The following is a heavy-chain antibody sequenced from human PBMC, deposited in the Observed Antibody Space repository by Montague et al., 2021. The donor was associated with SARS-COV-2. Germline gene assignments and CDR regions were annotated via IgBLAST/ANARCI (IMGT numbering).Heavy chain of an antibody. Sequence: SETLSLTCTVSGGSISSYYWSWIRQPPGKGLEWIGYIYYSGSTNYNPSLKSRVTISVDTSKNQFSLKLSSVTAADTAVYYCARDRYGSGWSNYFDYWGQGTLVTVSS. CDR2: IYYSGST. V-gene: IGHV4-59*13. CDR1: GGSISSYY. D-gene: IGHD6-19*01. CDR3: ARDRYGSGWSNYFDY. J-gene: IGHJ4*02.